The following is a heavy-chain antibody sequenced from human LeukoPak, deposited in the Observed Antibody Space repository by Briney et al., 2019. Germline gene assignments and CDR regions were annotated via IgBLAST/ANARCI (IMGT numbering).Heavy chain of an antibody. V-gene: IGHV4-59*01. Sequence: SETLSLTCTVSGGSISSYYWSWIRQPPGKGLEWIGYIYYSGSTNYNPSLKSRVTISVDTSNNQFSLRLTSVTAADTAVYYCARETTLTGYRSGLGFNYWGQGTLVTVSS. J-gene: IGHJ4*02. D-gene: IGHD6-19*01. CDR1: GGSISSYY. CDR2: IYYSGST. CDR3: ARETTLTGYRSGLGFNY.